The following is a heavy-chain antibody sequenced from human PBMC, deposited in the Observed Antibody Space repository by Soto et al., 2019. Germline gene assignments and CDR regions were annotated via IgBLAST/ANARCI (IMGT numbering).Heavy chain of an antibody. CDR2: IYHSGST. CDR1: GGSISSSNW. CDR3: ARVPRAESGTD. J-gene: IGHJ4*02. V-gene: IGHV4-4*02. D-gene: IGHD6-13*01. Sequence: QVQLQESGPGLVKPSGTLSLTCAVSGGSISSSNWWSWVRQPPGKGLEWIGEIYHSGSTNYNQCLKSRGTMSVDKSKNQFSLMLSFVTAADTAVYYCARVPRAESGTDWGQGTLVTVSS.